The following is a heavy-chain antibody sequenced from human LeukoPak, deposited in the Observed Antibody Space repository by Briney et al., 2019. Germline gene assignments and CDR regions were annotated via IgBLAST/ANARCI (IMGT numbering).Heavy chain of an antibody. V-gene: IGHV4-4*07. CDR3: ARDRTGYIGYEGDPFDI. Sequence: SETLSLTCIVSGVSFSSHYWSWIRQSAGKGPEWIGRIHTSGSTNYNPSLRSRLTMSVDTSKNQFSLKLTSVTAADTAVYYCARDRTGYIGYEGDPFDIWGQGTMVTVSS. D-gene: IGHD5-12*01. CDR1: GVSFSSHY. CDR2: IHTSGST. J-gene: IGHJ3*02.